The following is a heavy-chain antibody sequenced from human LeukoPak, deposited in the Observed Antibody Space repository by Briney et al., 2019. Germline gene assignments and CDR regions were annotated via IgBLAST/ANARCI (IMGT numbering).Heavy chain of an antibody. Sequence: ASVKVSCKASGYTFTSYYMHWVRQAPGQGLEWMGIINPSGGSTSYAQKFQGRVTMTRDTSTSTAYMELRSLRSDDTAVYYCARDLGGYSGYDSSTYYYYYGMDVWGQGTTVTVSS. CDR1: GYTFTSYY. CDR3: ARDLGGYSGYDSSTYYYYYGMDV. V-gene: IGHV1-46*01. D-gene: IGHD5-12*01. J-gene: IGHJ6*02. CDR2: INPSGGST.